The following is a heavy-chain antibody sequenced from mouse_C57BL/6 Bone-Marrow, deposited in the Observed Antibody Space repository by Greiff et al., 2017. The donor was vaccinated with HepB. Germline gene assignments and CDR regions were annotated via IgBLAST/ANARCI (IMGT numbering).Heavy chain of an antibody. D-gene: IGHD1-1*01. CDR2: INPNYGTT. J-gene: IGHJ2*01. CDR3: ARERYYGSSYRFDY. CDR1: GYSFTDYN. V-gene: IGHV1-39*01. Sequence: VQLKESGPELVKPGASVKISCKASGYSFTDYNMNWVKQSNGKSLEWIGVINPNYGTTSYNQKFKGKATLTVDQSSSTAYMQLNSLTSEDSAVYYCARERYYGSSYRFDYWGQGTTLTVSS.